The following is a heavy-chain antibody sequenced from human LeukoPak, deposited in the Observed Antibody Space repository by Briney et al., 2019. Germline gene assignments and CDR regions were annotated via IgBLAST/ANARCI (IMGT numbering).Heavy chain of an antibody. CDR2: INPSGGST. V-gene: IGHV1-46*01. J-gene: IGHJ3*02. D-gene: IGHD7-27*01. Sequence: ASVKVSCKSSGYTFTSYYMHWVRQAPGQGLEWVGIINPSGGSTSYAQKFQGSVTMTRATATSTVYMELSSLRSEDTAVYYYARTKFTWGNEAFDIWGQGTMVTVSS. CDR3: ARTKFTWGNEAFDI. CDR1: GYTFTSYY.